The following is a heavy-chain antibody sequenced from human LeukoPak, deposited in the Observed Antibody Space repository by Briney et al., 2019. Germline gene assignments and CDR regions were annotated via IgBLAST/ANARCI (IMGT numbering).Heavy chain of an antibody. V-gene: IGHV4-61*02. J-gene: IGHJ4*02. CDR1: GGSISSGSYY. CDR2: IYTSGST. D-gene: IGHD6-13*01. CDR3: ARNSVLAAAGTDY. Sequence: SETLSLTCTVSGGSISSGSYYWSWIRQPAGKGLEWIGRIYTSGSTNYNPSLKSRVTISVDTSKNQFSLKLSSVTAADTAVYYCARNSVLAAAGTDYWGQGTLVTVSS.